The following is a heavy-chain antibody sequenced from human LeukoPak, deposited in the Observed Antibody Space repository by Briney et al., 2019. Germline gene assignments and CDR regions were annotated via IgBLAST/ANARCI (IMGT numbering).Heavy chain of an antibody. CDR3: ASSGYDDY. J-gene: IGHJ4*02. CDR1: GFTFSDNY. Sequence: GGSLRLSCAASGFTFSDNYMSWIRQAPGKGLVWISYISSSDTMYYADSVKGRFTISRDNAKKSLYLQMSSLRAEDTAFYYCASSGYDDYWGQGTLVTVSS. V-gene: IGHV3-11*04. D-gene: IGHD2-2*01. CDR2: ISSSDTM.